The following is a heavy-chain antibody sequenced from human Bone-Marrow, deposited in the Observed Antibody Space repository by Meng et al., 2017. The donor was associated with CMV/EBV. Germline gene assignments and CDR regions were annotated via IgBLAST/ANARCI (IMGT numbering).Heavy chain of an antibody. D-gene: IGHD2-2*02. CDR3: ARALGYCSSTSCYTFDY. Sequence: ASVKVSCKASGYTFTSYDINWVRQATGQGLEWMGIINPSGGSTSYAQKFQGRVTMTRDTSTSTVYMELSSLRSEDTAVYYCARALGYCSSTSCYTFDYWGQGTLVTVSS. CDR1: GYTFTSYD. J-gene: IGHJ4*02. CDR2: INPSGGST. V-gene: IGHV1-46*01.